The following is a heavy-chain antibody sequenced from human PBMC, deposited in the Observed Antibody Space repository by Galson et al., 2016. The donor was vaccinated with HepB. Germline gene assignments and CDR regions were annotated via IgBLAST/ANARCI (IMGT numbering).Heavy chain of an antibody. Sequence: FLRLSCAASGFMFSRDWMHWFRQAPGKGLVWVSRISTDGRTANQADSVKGRFTISRENARNTVYLQMNSLTAEDTAVYYCGAFRGDSSGYGEYWSQGTLVTVSS. CDR2: ISTDGRTA. V-gene: IGHV3-74*01. D-gene: IGHD5-18*01. J-gene: IGHJ4*02. CDR3: GAFRGDSSGYGEY. CDR1: GFMFSRDW.